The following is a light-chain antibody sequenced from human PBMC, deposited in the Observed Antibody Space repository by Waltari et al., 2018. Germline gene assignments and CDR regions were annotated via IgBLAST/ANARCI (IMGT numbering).Light chain of an antibody. CDR2: DNT. V-gene: IGLV3-21*03. CDR3: QGWDTGSDHVV. CDR1: RIGRKS. Sequence: SYALSQPPTVPGAPGRKPSIPCVGDRIGRKSVLWYQQKPGQAPVVVLYDNTARPSWIPGRFSCSIAGNTATLTIVRFEDEDEAYYYCQGWDTGSDHVVFGGGTRLTVL. J-gene: IGLJ2*01.